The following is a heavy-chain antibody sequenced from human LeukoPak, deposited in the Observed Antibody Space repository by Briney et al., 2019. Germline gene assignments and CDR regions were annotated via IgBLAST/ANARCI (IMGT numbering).Heavy chain of an antibody. J-gene: IGHJ3*02. Sequence: ASVKVSCKASGYTFTGYYMHWVRQAPGQGLEWMGWINPNSGGTNYAQKFQGRGTMTRDTSVSTAYMELSRLRSDDTAVYYCARGGYYYDSSGDHAFDIWGQGTMVTVSS. V-gene: IGHV1-2*02. CDR1: GYTFTGYY. CDR2: INPNSGGT. D-gene: IGHD3-22*01. CDR3: ARGGYYYDSSGDHAFDI.